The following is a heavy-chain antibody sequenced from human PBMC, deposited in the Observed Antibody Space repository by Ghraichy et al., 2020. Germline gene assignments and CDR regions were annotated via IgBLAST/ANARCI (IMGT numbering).Heavy chain of an antibody. CDR1: GFTFSSYE. CDR2: ISSSGSTI. Sequence: GALRLSCAASGFTFSSYEMNWVRQAPGKGLEWVSYISSSGSTIYYADSVKGRFTISRDNAKNSLYLQMNSLRAEDTAVYYCARGTRIQLWFGYFDYWGQGTLVTVSS. CDR3: ARGTRIQLWFGYFDY. D-gene: IGHD5-18*01. V-gene: IGHV3-48*03. J-gene: IGHJ4*02.